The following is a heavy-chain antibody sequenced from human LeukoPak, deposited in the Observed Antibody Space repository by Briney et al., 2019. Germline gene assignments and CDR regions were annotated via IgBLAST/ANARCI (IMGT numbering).Heavy chain of an antibody. V-gene: IGHV4-4*02. D-gene: IGHD2-2*01. J-gene: IGHJ3*02. CDR3: ARVFSGTDAFDI. CDR1: GGSIISGNW. CDR2: IYHSGRT. Sequence: SETLSLTCAVSGGSIISGNWWSWVRQPPGKGLEWIGEIYHSGRTNYNPSLKSRVTISLDKSKNHFSLNLSSVTAADTALYYCARVFSGTDAFDIWGQGTMVTVSS.